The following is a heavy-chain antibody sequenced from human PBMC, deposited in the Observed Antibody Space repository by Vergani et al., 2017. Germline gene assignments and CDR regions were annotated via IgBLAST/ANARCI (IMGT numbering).Heavy chain of an antibody. CDR3: AREERSNTPPFVGY. V-gene: IGHV3-15*01. Sequence: EVQLLQSGGGVIQPGGSVRLSCAASGFTFSSAWMSWFRQAPGKGLEWVARIRPKTDGETTDYAAPVKGRFTISRDNSKNMFYLQMNSLKAEDRATYYCAREERSNTPPFVGYGVQGTLVTV. D-gene: IGHD2-15*01. J-gene: IGHJ4*02. CDR2: IRPKTDGETT. CDR1: GFTFSSAW.